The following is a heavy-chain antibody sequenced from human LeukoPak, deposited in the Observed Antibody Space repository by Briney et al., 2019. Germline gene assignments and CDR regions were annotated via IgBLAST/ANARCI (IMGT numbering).Heavy chain of an antibody. V-gene: IGHV3-48*03. CDR3: ARVHRYSSTWDSFDY. CDR1: GFTFSSYE. CDR2: ISSSGSTI. D-gene: IGHD6-13*01. Sequence: GGSLRLSCAASGFTFSSYEMNWVRQAPGKGLEWVSYISSSGSTIYYADSVKGRFTISRDNAKNSLYLQMNSLRAEDTAVYYCARVHRYSSTWDSFDYWGQGTLVTVSS. J-gene: IGHJ4*02.